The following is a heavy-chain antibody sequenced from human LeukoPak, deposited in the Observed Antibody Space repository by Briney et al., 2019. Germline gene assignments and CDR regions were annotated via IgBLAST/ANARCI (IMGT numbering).Heavy chain of an antibody. V-gene: IGHV5-51*01. CDR1: GYFFNNYW. Sequence: GESLKISCQGSGYFFNNYWIAWVRQMPGKGLEWMGIIYPGDSDTKYSPSFQGRVTISADKSINTAYLQWSSLKASDTATYYRARSYRSSPSCFDLDYWGQGTLVTVSS. CDR2: IYPGDSDT. J-gene: IGHJ4*02. CDR3: ARSYRSSPSCFDLDY. D-gene: IGHD2-2*01.